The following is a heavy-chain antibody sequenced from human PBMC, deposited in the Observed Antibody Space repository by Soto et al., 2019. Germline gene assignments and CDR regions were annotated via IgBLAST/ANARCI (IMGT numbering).Heavy chain of an antibody. D-gene: IGHD2-15*01. V-gene: IGHV1-3*01. Sequence: ASVKVSCKASGYTFTSYAMHWVRQAPGQRLEWMGWINAVNGNTKYSQKFQGWVTMTRDTSMMTAYMELSRLRSDDTAVYYCARGGCSGGSCYVDYYYGMDVWGQGTTVTVSS. CDR2: INAVNGNT. J-gene: IGHJ6*02. CDR3: ARGGCSGGSCYVDYYYGMDV. CDR1: GYTFTSYA.